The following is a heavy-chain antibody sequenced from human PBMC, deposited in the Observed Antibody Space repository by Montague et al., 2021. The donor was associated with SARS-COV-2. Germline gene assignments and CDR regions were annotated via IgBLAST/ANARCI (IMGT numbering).Heavy chain of an antibody. Sequence: SETLSLTCAVYGGSLSGYYWSWIRQPPAKGLEWIGEINHSANTKYNPSLKSPVTISIDTSKNQFSLKTTSVTAADTATYYCASGIYPSGSYYNRYYYGLNIWGPGTTVIVSS. V-gene: IGHV4-34*01. CDR3: ASGIYPSGSYYNRYYYGLNI. CDR1: GGSLSGYY. D-gene: IGHD3-10*01. J-gene: IGHJ6*02. CDR2: INHSANT.